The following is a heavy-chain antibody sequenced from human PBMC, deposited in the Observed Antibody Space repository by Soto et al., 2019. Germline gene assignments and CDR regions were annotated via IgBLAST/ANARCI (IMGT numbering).Heavy chain of an antibody. CDR3: ARDRDYDSSGYYFPFDY. CDR1: GGSISSYY. CDR2: IYYSGST. V-gene: IGHV4-59*01. D-gene: IGHD3-22*01. J-gene: IGHJ4*02. Sequence: SETLSLTCTVSGGSISSYYWSWIRQPPGKGLEWIGYIYYSGSTNYNPSLKSRVTISVDTPKNQFSLKLSSVTAADTAVYYCARDRDYDSSGYYFPFDYWGQGTLVTVSS.